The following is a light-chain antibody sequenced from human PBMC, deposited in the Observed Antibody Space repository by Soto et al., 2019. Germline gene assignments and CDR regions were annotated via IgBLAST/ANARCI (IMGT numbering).Light chain of an antibody. CDR2: GAS. V-gene: IGKV3-20*01. J-gene: IGKJ2*01. CDR3: QQYGSSPPYT. Sequence: EIVLTQSPGTLSLSPGERATLSCRASQSVSSSYLAWYQQKPGQAPRLLIYGASSRATGIPDRFSGSGSSTDFTLTIISLVPEDCAVYYCQQYGSSPPYTFGQGTKLEIK. CDR1: QSVSSSY.